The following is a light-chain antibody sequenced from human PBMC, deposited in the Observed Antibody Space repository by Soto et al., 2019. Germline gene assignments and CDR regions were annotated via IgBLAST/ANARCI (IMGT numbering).Light chain of an antibody. V-gene: IGKV3-15*01. CDR3: QQYNNWPPMYT. CDR1: QSVSSN. J-gene: IGKJ2*01. CDR2: GAS. Sequence: EIVMTQSPATLYVSPGERATLSCRASQSVSSNLAWYQQKPGQAPRLLIYGASTRATGIPARFSGSGSGTEFTLTICSLQSEDFAVYYCQQYNNWPPMYTFGQGTKLEIK.